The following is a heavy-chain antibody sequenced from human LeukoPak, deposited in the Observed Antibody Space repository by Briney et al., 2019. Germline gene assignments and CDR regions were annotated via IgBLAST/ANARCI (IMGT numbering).Heavy chain of an antibody. CDR2: INPNSGGT. J-gene: IGHJ3*02. CDR1: GYTFTGYY. D-gene: IGHD6-19*01. V-gene: IGHV1-2*02. Sequence: GASVKVSCKASGYTFTGYYMHWVRQAPGQGLEWMGWINPNSGGTNYAQKFQGRVTMTRDTSISTAYMELSRLRSDDTAVYYCARIAVAGNFLVSDIWGQGTMVTVSS. CDR3: ARIAVAGNFLVSDI.